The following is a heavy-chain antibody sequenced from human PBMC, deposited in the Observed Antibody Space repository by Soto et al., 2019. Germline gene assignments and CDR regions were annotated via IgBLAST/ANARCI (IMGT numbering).Heavy chain of an antibody. CDR2: IYSGGST. J-gene: IGHJ6*02. V-gene: IGHV3-66*01. CDR3: ARALVRGLMDV. Sequence: GSLRLSCTASGFTVSDNYMSWVRQAAGKGLEWVSVIYSGGSTYYADSVEGRFTISRDNSKNMLYLQMNSLRAEDTAVYYCARALVRGLMDVWGQGTTVTVSS. D-gene: IGHD3-10*01. CDR1: GFTVSDNY.